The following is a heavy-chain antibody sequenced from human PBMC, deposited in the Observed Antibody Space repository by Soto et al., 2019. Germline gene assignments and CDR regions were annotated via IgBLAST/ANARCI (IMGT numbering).Heavy chain of an antibody. CDR3: ERATYYSGSGISYYFDY. Sequence: GGSLSLSCAASGFTFSSYSMNWVRQAPGKGLEWVSYISSSSSTIYYADSVKGRFTISRDNAKNSLYLQMNSLRDEDTAVYYCERATYYSGSGISYYFDYWGQGTLVTVSS. J-gene: IGHJ4*02. CDR2: ISSSSSTI. CDR1: GFTFSSYS. D-gene: IGHD3-10*01. V-gene: IGHV3-48*02.